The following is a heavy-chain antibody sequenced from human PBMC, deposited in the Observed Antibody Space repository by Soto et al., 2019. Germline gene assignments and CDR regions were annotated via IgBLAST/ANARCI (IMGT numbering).Heavy chain of an antibody. CDR1: GGTFSNSA. J-gene: IGHJ4*02. V-gene: IGHV1-69*13. D-gene: IGHD6-6*01. CDR3: ARPSGLLGQYSALVDY. CDR2: IIPIFTTT. Sequence: SVKVSCKASGGTFSNSAIAWVRQAPGQGLEWLGMIIPIFTTTNYAQKFKDRLTISADGSTSTAYMELSGLKSEDTAVYFCARPSGLLGQYSALVDYWGQGALVTVSS.